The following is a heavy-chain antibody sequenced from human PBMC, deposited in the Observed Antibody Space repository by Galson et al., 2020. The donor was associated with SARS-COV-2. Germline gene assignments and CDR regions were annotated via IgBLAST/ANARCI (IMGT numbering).Heavy chain of an antibody. CDR1: GGSISKGPYY. V-gene: IGHV4-31*03. J-gene: IGHJ6*02. D-gene: IGHD3-16*01. Sequence: SETLSLTCTVSGGSISKGPYYWSWDRQHQGKGLEWTGYIYYSGSTYYNPSLKSRVSISVDTYRNQFSLKMSSMTAADTAVYYCARATPAQYWRGGVDIWGQGTTVTVSS. CDR2: IYYSGST. CDR3: ARATPAQYWRGGVDI.